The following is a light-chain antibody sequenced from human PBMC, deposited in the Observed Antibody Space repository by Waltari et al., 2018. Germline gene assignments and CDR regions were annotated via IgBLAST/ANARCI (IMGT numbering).Light chain of an antibody. CDR3: QQGISYPYT. CDR2: YAN. CDR1: RDISRY. V-gene: IGKV1-17*01. Sequence: DIQMSQSPTSLSASVGDRVTLTCRASRDISRYLNWYQQKPGKAPKLLIYYANSLSSGVPSRFSGSGSGTEFTLTITSLQPEDFASYYCQQGISYPYTFGQGTKVEIK. J-gene: IGKJ2*01.